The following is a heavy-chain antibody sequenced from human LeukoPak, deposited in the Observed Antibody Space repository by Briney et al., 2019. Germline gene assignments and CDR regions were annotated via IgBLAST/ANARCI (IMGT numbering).Heavy chain of an antibody. CDR1: GFTFSGSA. Sequence: GGSLRLSCAASGFTFSGSAMHWVRQASGKGLEWVGRIRSKANNCATAYAASVKGRFTISRDDSKSIAYLQMNSLKTEDTAVYYCTRAGYSYGQPNYFDYWGQGTLVTVSS. V-gene: IGHV3-73*01. J-gene: IGHJ4*02. D-gene: IGHD5-18*01. CDR2: IRSKANNCAT. CDR3: TRAGYSYGQPNYFDY.